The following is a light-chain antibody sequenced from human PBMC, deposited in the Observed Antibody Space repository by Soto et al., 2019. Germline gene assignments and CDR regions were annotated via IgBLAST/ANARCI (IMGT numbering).Light chain of an antibody. CDR1: QTISSW. V-gene: IGKV1-5*03. J-gene: IGKJ1*01. CDR3: PHYNSYSEP. CDR2: KAS. Sequence: DNQVAKSPATVSGTVGDRVTITCRASQTISSWLAWYQQKPGKAPKLLIYKASTLKSGVPSRFSGSGSGTEFTLTISSLQPDDFATYYCPHYNSYSEPSGHGTKVDI.